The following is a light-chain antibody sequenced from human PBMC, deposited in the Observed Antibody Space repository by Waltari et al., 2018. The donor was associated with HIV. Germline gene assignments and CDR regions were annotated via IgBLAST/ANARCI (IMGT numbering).Light chain of an antibody. J-gene: IGLJ2*01. V-gene: IGLV1-36*01. CDR1: ESNIGNHG. CDR2: LDD. Sequence: QSVLTQPPSVSEAPRQRVTISCSGSESNIGNHGVNWYQQIAGKPPKLLLYLDDIPPYGVSDRFSGAKSGTSASLAIRGLQSDDEADYYCAVWDDSVNGPVFGGGTKLTVL. CDR3: AVWDDSVNGPV.